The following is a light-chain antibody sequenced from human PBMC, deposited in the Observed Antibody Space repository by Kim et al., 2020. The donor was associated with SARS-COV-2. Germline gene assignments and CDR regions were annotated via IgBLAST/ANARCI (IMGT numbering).Light chain of an antibody. V-gene: IGKV1-16*02. Sequence: ASVGDRVTITCRASQDINNYLAWFQQKSGKAPKTLIYVASSLQSGVPSKFSGSGSGTDFTLTISSLQPEDFATYYCQQYKSFPITFGQGTRLEIK. CDR2: VAS. CDR1: QDINNY. J-gene: IGKJ5*01. CDR3: QQYKSFPIT.